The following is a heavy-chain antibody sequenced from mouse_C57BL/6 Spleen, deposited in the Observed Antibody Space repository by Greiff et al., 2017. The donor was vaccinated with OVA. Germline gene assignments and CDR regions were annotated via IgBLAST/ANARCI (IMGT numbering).Heavy chain of an antibody. CDR3: ARERLLDAMDY. V-gene: IGHV3-6*01. CDR2: ISYDGSN. Sequence: EVQLVESGPGLVKPSQSLSLTCSVTGYSITSGYYWNWIRQFPGNKLEWMGYISYDGSNNYNPSLKNRISITRDTSKNQFFLKLNSVTTEDTATYYCARERLLDAMDYWGQGTSVTVSS. J-gene: IGHJ4*01. CDR1: GYSITSGYY. D-gene: IGHD2-3*01.